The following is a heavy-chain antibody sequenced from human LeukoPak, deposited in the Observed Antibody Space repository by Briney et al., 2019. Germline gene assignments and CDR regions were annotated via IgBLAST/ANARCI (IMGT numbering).Heavy chain of an antibody. V-gene: IGHV3-33*06. Sequence: GGSLRLSCAASGFTFSSYGMHWVRQAPGKWLEWVAVIWYDGSNKYYADSVKGRFTISRDNSKNTLYLQMNSLRAEDTAVYYCAKDKVVRGVIITPCDYGGRGTLVTVFS. J-gene: IGHJ4*02. D-gene: IGHD3-10*01. CDR2: IWYDGSNK. CDR1: GFTFSSYG. CDR3: AKDKVVRGVIITPCDY.